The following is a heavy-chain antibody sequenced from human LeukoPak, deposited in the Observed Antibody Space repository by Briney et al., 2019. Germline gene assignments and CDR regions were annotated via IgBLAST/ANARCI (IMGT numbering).Heavy chain of an antibody. D-gene: IGHD1-26*01. J-gene: IGHJ4*02. V-gene: IGHV3-30*03. CDR2: ISSGGGKK. CDR3: ARDRAWDYLDS. Sequence: PGGSLRLSCVVSDFTLSSHGMHWVRQAPGKGLEWVAVISSGGGKKSYADSVKGRFTISRDNSKNTLYLQMDSLRVEDTAIYYCARDRAWDYLDSWDQGPLVTVSS. CDR1: DFTLSSHG.